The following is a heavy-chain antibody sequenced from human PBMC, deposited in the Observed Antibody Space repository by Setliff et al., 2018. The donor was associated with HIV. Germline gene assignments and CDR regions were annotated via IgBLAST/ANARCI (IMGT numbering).Heavy chain of an antibody. J-gene: IGHJ3*02. Sequence: SVKVSCKASGGNLRSYGISWVRQAPGQGLEWMGGIIPMSGVPKYAQKFQGRVTITADKSTSTAYMELSSLRSEDTAVYYCARNPCSGGSCPDAFDIWGQGTMVTVSS. D-gene: IGHD2-15*01. V-gene: IGHV1-69*10. CDR3: ARNPCSGGSCPDAFDI. CDR2: IIPMSGVP. CDR1: GGNLRSYG.